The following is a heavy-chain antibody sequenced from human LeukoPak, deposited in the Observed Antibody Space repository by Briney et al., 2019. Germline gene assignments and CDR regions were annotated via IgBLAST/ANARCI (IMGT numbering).Heavy chain of an antibody. D-gene: IGHD2-2*01. J-gene: IGHJ4*02. CDR2: IIPIFGTA. V-gene: IGHV1-69*05. CDR3: ARASSRIPLDY. Sequence: SVKVSFKASVGTFTIYAISWVRQAPGQGLEWMGGIIPIFGTANYAQKFQGRVTIPTDRSTSTPYIAPSSLRSEDTAVYYCARASSRIPLDYWGQGTLVTVSS. CDR1: VGTFTIYA.